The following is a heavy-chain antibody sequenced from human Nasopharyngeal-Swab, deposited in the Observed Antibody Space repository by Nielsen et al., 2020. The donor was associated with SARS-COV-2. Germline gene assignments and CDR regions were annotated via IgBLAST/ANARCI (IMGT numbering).Heavy chain of an antibody. D-gene: IGHD3-10*01. V-gene: IGHV4-31*03. CDR1: GGSLSSGGYY. J-gene: IGHJ4*02. Sequence: SETLSLTCIVSGGSLSSGGYYWSWIRQHPGKGLEWIGYINYSGSTYYNPSLKSRVTISVDTSKNQFSLKLSSVTAADTAVYYCARGPNYYGSGSYSDYWVQGTLVTVSS. CDR2: INYSGST. CDR3: ARGPNYYGSGSYSDY.